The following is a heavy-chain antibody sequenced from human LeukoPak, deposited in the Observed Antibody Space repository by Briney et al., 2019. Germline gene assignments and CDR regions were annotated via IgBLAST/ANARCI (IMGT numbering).Heavy chain of an antibody. CDR2: TTWNSGPI. V-gene: IGHV3-9*01. Sequence: GGSLRLSCAASGFTFDDYAMHWVRQAPGKGLEWVSGTTWNSGPIGYADSVKGRFTITRDNAKSSLYLQMNSLRPEDTALYFCVKDREYSGYDSSGAFDSCGQGTMVTVSS. CDR3: VKDREYSGYDSSGAFDS. CDR1: GFTFDDYA. D-gene: IGHD5-12*01. J-gene: IGHJ3*02.